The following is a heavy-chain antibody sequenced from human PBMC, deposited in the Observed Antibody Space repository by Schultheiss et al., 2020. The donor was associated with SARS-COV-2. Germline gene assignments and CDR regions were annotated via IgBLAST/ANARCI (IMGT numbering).Heavy chain of an antibody. Sequence: SETLSLTCTVSSGSISYGGYYWSWIRQFPGKGLEWIGYIYYNGKTYYNPSLKSRVTISVDTSKNQFSLRLNSVTAADTAMYYCASAYSSSWYLKGMDVWGQGTTVTVSS. CDR1: SGSISYGGYY. CDR3: ASAYSSSWYLKGMDV. V-gene: IGHV4-31*03. D-gene: IGHD6-13*01. J-gene: IGHJ6*02. CDR2: IYYNGKT.